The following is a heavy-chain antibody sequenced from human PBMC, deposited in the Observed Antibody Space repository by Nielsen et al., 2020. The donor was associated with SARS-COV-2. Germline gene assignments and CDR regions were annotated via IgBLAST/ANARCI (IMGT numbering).Heavy chain of an antibody. CDR1: GFTFSSYS. V-gene: IGHV3-15*01. Sequence: GGSLRLSCAASGFTFSSYSMNWVRQAPGKGLEWVGRIKSEADGGTTQYAAALKDRFTVSRDDSRNTLYLQMNSLKTEDTAVYFCTTLRWAVGYFDFWGQGTLVTVSS. D-gene: IGHD2-2*03. CDR2: IKSEADGGTT. CDR3: TTLRWAVGYFDF. J-gene: IGHJ4*02.